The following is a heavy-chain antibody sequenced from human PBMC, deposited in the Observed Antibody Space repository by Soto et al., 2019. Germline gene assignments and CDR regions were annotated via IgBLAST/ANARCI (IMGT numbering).Heavy chain of an antibody. CDR3: ARGEYSYGYAIGY. Sequence: ASVKVSCKASGYTFTSYGISWVRQAPGQGLEWMGWINANSGNTNYAQKFQGRVTMTRDTSISTAYMELSRLRSDDTAVYYCARGEYSYGYAIGYWGQGTLVTVSS. D-gene: IGHD5-18*01. CDR1: GYTFTSYG. J-gene: IGHJ4*02. V-gene: IGHV1-18*01. CDR2: INANSGNT.